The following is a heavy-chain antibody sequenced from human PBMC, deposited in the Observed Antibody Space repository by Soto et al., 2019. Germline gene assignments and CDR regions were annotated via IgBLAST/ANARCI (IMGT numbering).Heavy chain of an antibody. J-gene: IGHJ4*01. CDR3: ARDSGYDSGSSVNHYLDY. CDR2: IKTDASEK. D-gene: IGHD3-10*01. Sequence: QPGGSLRLSCAASGFTLGSYWMSWVRQAPGKGLEWLATIKTDASEKKYVDSVKGRFTTSRDNAKNSLYLQMDSLRAEDTAVYYCARDSGYDSGSSVNHYLDYWGHGTLVTVSS. V-gene: IGHV3-7*01. CDR1: GFTLGSYW.